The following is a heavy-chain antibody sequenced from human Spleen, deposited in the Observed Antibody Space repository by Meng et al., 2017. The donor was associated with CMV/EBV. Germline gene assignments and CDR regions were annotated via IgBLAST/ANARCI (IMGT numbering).Heavy chain of an antibody. D-gene: IGHD1-26*01. CDR2: IYHSGST. V-gene: IGHV4-4*02. CDR1: SISSRNW. J-gene: IGHJ5*02. Sequence: SISSRNWWSWVRQPPGKGLEWIGEIYHSGSTNYNPSLKSRVTISVDKSKNQFSLKLSSVTAADTAVYYCASLGGTGVGAPSYWFDPWGHGTLVTVSS. CDR3: ASLGGTGVGAPSYWFDP.